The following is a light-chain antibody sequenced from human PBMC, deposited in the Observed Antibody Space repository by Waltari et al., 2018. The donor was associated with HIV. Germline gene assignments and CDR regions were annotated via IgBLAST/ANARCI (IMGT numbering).Light chain of an antibody. CDR1: SSDVGRYDY. CDR2: EVN. V-gene: IGLV2-8*01. Sequence: QSALTQPPSASGSPGQSVTISCTGTSSDVGRYDYVSWYQQHPGQAPTLLIFEVNKRPAGVPDRFAGSQSGNTASLTVSGLQAEDEAEYSCSSYAGINPVVFGGGTKLTVL. CDR3: SSYAGINPVV. J-gene: IGLJ2*01.